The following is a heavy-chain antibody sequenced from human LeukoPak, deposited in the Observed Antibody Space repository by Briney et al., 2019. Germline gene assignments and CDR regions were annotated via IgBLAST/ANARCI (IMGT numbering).Heavy chain of an antibody. Sequence: ASVKVSCKASGYTFTGYYMHWVRQAPGQGLEWMGWINPNSGGTNFAQNFQGRVTMTRDTSISTAYMELSRLRSDDTAVYYCARGPPYYYDSSGYYGYWGQGTLVTVSS. D-gene: IGHD3-22*01. CDR2: INPNSGGT. CDR1: GYTFTGYY. CDR3: ARGPPYYYDSSGYYGY. J-gene: IGHJ4*02. V-gene: IGHV1-2*02.